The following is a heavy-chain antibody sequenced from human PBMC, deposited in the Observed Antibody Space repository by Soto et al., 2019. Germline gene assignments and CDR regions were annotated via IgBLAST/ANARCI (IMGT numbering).Heavy chain of an antibody. D-gene: IGHD6-6*01. V-gene: IGHV4-59*01. CDR1: GGSISSYY. J-gene: IGHJ6*02. CDR3: ARDRGSSSEFMGYDYGMDV. Sequence: SETLSLTCTVSGGSISSYYWSWIRQPPGKGLEWIGYIYYSGSTNYNPSLKSRVTLSVDTSKNQFSLKLSSVTAADTAVYYCARDRGSSSEFMGYDYGMDVWGQGTTVTVSS. CDR2: IYYSGST.